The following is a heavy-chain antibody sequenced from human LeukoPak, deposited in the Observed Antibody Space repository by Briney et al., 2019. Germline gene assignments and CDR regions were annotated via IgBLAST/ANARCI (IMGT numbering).Heavy chain of an antibody. Sequence: GESLKISCKGSGYSVSSYWIAWLRQMPGKGLEWMGIIYPGDSDTRYSPSFEGQVTISADKSISTAYLQWRSLKASDTAMYYCAKSPSGFTYGRNWLDPWGEGTLVTVSS. CDR3: AKSPSGFTYGRNWLDP. V-gene: IGHV5-51*01. CDR1: GYSVSSYW. J-gene: IGHJ5*02. CDR2: IYPGDSDT. D-gene: IGHD3-22*01.